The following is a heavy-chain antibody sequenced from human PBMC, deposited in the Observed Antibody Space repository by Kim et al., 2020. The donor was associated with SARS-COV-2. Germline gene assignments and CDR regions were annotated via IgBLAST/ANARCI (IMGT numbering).Heavy chain of an antibody. V-gene: IGHV6-1*01. CDR2: YN. D-gene: IGHD6-6*01. J-gene: IGHJ4*02. Sequence: YNDYTLYMKHPTTITPDTSKNQFSLQLNSVTPEDTAVYYCARDSVRHFDYWGQGTLVTVSS. CDR3: ARDSVRHFDY.